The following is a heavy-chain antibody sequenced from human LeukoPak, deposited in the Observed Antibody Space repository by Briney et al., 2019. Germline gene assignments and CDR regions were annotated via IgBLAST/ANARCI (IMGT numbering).Heavy chain of an antibody. Sequence: GGSLRLSCAASGFTFSIYAMTWVRQAPGKGLEWVSGFSGSGVSTYYADYVKGRFTISRDSSKNTLYLQMNNLRAEDTAVYYCARFWSGYFRGMDVWGQGTTVTVSS. D-gene: IGHD3-3*01. CDR3: ARFWSGYFRGMDV. J-gene: IGHJ6*02. V-gene: IGHV3-23*01. CDR1: GFTFSIYA. CDR2: FSGSGVST.